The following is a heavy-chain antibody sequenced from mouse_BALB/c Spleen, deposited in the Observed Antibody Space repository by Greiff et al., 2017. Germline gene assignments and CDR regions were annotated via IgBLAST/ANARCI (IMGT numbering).Heavy chain of an antibody. CDR2: IDPSDSET. V-gene: IGHV1S127*01. CDR1: GYSFTSYW. D-gene: IGHD1-1*01. J-gene: IGHJ2*01. CDR3: ARWPHYYGSSYNY. Sequence: VQLHQSGPQLVRPGASVKISCKASGYSFTSYWMHWVKQRPGQGLEWIGMIDPSDSETRLNQKFKDKATLTVDKSSSTAYMQLSSPTSEDSAVYYCARWPHYYGSSYNYWGQGTTLTVSS.